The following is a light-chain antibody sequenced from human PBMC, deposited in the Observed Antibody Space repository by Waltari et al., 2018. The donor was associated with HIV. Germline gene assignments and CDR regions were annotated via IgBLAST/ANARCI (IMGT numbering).Light chain of an antibody. CDR1: SSDVGGYNF. CDR2: EVT. Sequence: GTSSDVGGYNFVSWYQQHPGKAPKLIIYEVTYRPSGVSDRFSGSKSGNTASLTISGLQAEDEADYYCCSYTSSNTYDFGTGTTVTVL. V-gene: IGLV2-14*03. J-gene: IGLJ1*01. CDR3: CSYTSSNTYD.